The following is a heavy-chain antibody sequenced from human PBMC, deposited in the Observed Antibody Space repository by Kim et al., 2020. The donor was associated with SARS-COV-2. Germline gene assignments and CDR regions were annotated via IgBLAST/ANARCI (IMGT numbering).Heavy chain of an antibody. CDR3: ARPLSGTNCYDY. V-gene: IGHV3-74*01. CDR2: INGDGSDK. CDR1: GFTFSAYW. D-gene: IGHD2-8*01. J-gene: IGHJ4*02. Sequence: GGSLRLSCAASGFTFSAYWMNWVRQVPGKGLVWLSRINGDGSDKTYADSVKGRFTISRDNAKNMLYLQLNSLRAEDTALYYCARPLSGTNCYDYWGQGTLVTVSS.